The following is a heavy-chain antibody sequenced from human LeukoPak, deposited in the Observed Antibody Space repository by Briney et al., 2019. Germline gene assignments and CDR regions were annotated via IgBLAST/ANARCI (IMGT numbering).Heavy chain of an antibody. CDR1: GFTFSSYW. CDR3: AKALAVAVFKERYYYYGMDV. V-gene: IGHV3-7*01. Sequence: PGGSLRLSCAASGFTFSSYWMSWVRQAPGKGLEWVANIKLDGSEKYYADSVKGRFTISRDNSKNTLYLQMNSLRAEDTAVYYCAKALAVAVFKERYYYYGMDVWGQGTTVTVSS. D-gene: IGHD6-19*01. CDR2: IKLDGSEK. J-gene: IGHJ6*02.